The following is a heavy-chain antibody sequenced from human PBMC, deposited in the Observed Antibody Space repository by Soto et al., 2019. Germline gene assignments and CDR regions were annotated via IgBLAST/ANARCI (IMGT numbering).Heavy chain of an antibody. CDR2: INTYNGNR. CDR3: ARDRLRGYDSSGFYS. CDR1: GYSFSSYG. D-gene: IGHD3-22*01. Sequence: QVQLVQSGAELRKPGASVKVSCKASGYSFSSYGINWVRQAPGQGLEWMGWINTYNGNRNYAQKFEDRVTMTTVTSTNTVDMELRSLKSDDTAIYYCARDRLRGYDSSGFYSWGQGTLVTVSS. J-gene: IGHJ4*02. V-gene: IGHV1-18*01.